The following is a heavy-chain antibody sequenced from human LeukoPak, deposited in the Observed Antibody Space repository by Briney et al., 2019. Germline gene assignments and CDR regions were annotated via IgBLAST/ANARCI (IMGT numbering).Heavy chain of an antibody. CDR3: ARGYCSGGSCYLFYFDY. D-gene: IGHD2-15*01. Sequence: ASVKVSCKASGGTFSSYAISWVRQAPGQGLEWMGRINPNSGGTNYAQKFQGRVTMTRDTSISTAYMELSRLRSDDTAVYYCARGYCSGGSCYLFYFDYWGQGTLVTVSS. J-gene: IGHJ4*02. CDR2: INPNSGGT. CDR1: GGTFSSYA. V-gene: IGHV1-2*06.